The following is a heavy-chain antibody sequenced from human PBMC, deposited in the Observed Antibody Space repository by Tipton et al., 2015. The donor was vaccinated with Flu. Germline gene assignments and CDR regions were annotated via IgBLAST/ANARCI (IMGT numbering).Heavy chain of an antibody. CDR3: ARVATGGIFDY. V-gene: IGHV4-38-2*01. D-gene: IGHD3-16*01. J-gene: IGHJ4*02. CDR2: IYHSGST. CDR1: RYSISTTYY. Sequence: TLSLTCAVSRYSISTTYYWGWIRQPPGKGLEWIGSIYHSGSTYYNPSLKSRVTISVDTSKNQVSLRLTSVTAADTAVYYCARVATGGIFDYWGQGTLVSVSS.